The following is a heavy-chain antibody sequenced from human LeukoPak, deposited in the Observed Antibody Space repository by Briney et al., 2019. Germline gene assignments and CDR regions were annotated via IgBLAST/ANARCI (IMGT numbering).Heavy chain of an antibody. CDR1: GFTFSSYA. J-gene: IGHJ4*02. Sequence: GGSLRLSCAPSGFTFSSYAMSWARQAPGKGLEWVSAISGSGRSTYYADSVKGRFTISRDNSKNTLYLQMNSLRADDTAVYYCAKDPLVRGVTYDYWGQGTLVTVSS. CDR2: ISGSGRST. V-gene: IGHV3-23*01. D-gene: IGHD3-10*01. CDR3: AKDPLVRGVTYDY.